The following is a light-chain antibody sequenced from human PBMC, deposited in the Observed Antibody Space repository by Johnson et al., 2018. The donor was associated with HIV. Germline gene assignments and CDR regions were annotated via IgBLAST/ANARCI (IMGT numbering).Light chain of an antibody. CDR3: GTWDSSLSVDNYV. CDR2: DNN. Sequence: QSVLTQPPSVSAAPRQKVTISCSGSSSNIGNNYVSWYQQLPGTAPKLLIYDNNKRPSGIPDRFSGSKSGTSATLGITGLQTGDEADYYCGTWDSSLSVDNYVLGTGTKVTVL. J-gene: IGLJ1*01. CDR1: SSNIGNNY. V-gene: IGLV1-51*01.